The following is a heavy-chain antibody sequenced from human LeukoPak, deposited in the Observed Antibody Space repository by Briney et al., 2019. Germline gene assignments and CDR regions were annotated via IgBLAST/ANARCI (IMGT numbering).Heavy chain of an antibody. CDR1: EFTFSNFW. CDR2: IKQDGSE. Sequence: PGGSLRLSCSASEFTFSNFWMSWVRQAPGKGPEWVANIKQDGSEKYVDSVKGRFTISRDNAETSLHLQMNSLRAEDTAVYYCASGGNHGDYWYFDLWGRGTLVTVSS. V-gene: IGHV3-7*01. CDR3: ASGGNHGDYWYFDL. J-gene: IGHJ2*01. D-gene: IGHD3-16*01.